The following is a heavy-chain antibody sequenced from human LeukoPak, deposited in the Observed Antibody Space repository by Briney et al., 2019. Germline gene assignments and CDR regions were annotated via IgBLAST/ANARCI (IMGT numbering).Heavy chain of an antibody. Sequence: SETLSLTCTVSGGSISSSSYYWGRIRQPPGKGLEWIGSIYYSGSTYYNPSLKSRVTISVDTSKNQFSLKLSSVTAADTAVYYCARHVENDEQWLVQGWFDPWGQGTLVTVSS. CDR3: ARHVENDEQWLVQGWFDP. CDR1: GGSISSSSYY. V-gene: IGHV4-39*01. D-gene: IGHD6-19*01. CDR2: IYYSGST. J-gene: IGHJ5*02.